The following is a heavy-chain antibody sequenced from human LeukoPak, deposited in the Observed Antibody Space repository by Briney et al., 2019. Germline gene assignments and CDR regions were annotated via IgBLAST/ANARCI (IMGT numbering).Heavy chain of an antibody. D-gene: IGHD3-16*01. CDR3: ARGPGPFYDYVWGSMN. V-gene: IGHV1-2*02. CDR2: INPNSGGT. J-gene: IGHJ4*02. Sequence: ASVKVSCKASGYTFTGYYIHWVRQAPGQGLEWMGWINPNSGGTNYAQKFQGRVTMTRDTSISTAYMELSRLRSDDTAVYYCARGPGPFYDYVWGSMNWGQGTLVSVSS. CDR1: GYTFTGYY.